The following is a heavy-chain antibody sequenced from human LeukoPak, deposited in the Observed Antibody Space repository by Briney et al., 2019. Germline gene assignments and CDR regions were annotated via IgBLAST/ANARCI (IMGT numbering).Heavy chain of an antibody. V-gene: IGHV6-1*01. CDR3: ARGSTGWGDYYYGMDV. J-gene: IGHJ6*02. D-gene: IGHD6-19*01. Sequence: PSQTLSLTCAISGDSVSSNSAARNCIRQSPSRGLEWLGRTYYRSKWYNDYAVSVKSRITINPDTSKNQFSLQLNSVTPEDTAVYYCARGSTGWGDYYYGMDVWGQGTTVTVSS. CDR2: TYYRSKWYN. CDR1: GDSVSSNSAA.